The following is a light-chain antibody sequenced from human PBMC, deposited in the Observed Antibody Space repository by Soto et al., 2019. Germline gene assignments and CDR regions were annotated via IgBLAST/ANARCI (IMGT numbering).Light chain of an antibody. CDR2: GAS. CDR1: QSVSSNY. Sequence: DIVLTQSPGTLSLSPGERATLSCRASQSVSSNYLAWYQQKPGQAPRLLIHGASTRATGVPDRFSGSGSGTDFPLTISRLEPEDFAVYHGQQYGSLSLTFGQAAQVQIK. CDR3: QQYGSLSLT. J-gene: IGKJ1*01. V-gene: IGKV3-20*01.